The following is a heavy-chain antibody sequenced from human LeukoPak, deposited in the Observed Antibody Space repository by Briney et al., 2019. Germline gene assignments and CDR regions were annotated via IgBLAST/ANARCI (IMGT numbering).Heavy chain of an antibody. CDR3: ARANEAAGQHYYYDMDV. D-gene: IGHD6-13*01. CDR1: GYTFTGYY. J-gene: IGHJ6*02. V-gene: IGHV1-69*13. CDR2: IIPIFGTA. Sequence: ASVKVSCKASGYTFTGYYMHWVRQAPGQGLEWMGGIIPIFGTANYAQKFQGRVTITADESTSTAYMELSSLRSEDTAVYYCARANEAAGQHYYYDMDVWGQGTTVTVSS.